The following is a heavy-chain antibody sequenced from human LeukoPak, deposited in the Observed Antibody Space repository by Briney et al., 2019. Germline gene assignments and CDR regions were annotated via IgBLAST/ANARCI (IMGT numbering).Heavy chain of an antibody. CDR3: AKHLGRNKLFGVDSDY. V-gene: IGHV3-43*01. D-gene: IGHD3-3*01. CDR1: GFTFEDYT. J-gene: IGHJ4*02. CDR2: ISWEGGST. Sequence: PGGTLRLSCAASGFTFEDYTMHWVRQAPGKGLEWVSLISWEGGSTFYADSVKGRFTISRDNTKNSLYLQMNGLTTEDTALYYCAKHLGRNKLFGVDSDYWGQGTLVTVSS.